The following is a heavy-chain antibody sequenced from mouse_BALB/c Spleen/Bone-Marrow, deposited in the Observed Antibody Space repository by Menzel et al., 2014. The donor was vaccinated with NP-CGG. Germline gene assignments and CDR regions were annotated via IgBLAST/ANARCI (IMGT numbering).Heavy chain of an antibody. D-gene: IGHD1-2*01. CDR1: GYTFTDYN. J-gene: IGHJ4*01. Sequence: VQLQQPGPELVKPGASVKISCKASGYTFTDYNMHWVKQSHGKSLEWIGYIYPNNGGTGYNQKFKNKATLTEDNSSSTAYMELRSLTSEDSAVYYCARGIITLYYYTMDYWGQGTPVTVSS. CDR3: ARGIITLYYYTMDY. V-gene: IGHV1S29*02. CDR2: IYPNNGGT.